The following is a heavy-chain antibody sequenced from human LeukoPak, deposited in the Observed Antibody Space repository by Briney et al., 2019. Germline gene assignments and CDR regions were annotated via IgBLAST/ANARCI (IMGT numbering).Heavy chain of an antibody. V-gene: IGHV3-23*01. J-gene: IGHJ4*02. CDR2: ISGSGATT. D-gene: IGHD1-26*01. CDR3: AKDQSRVGASDPFDY. Sequence: GGSLRLSCAASGFTFSSCAMTWVRQAPGKGLEWVSSISGSGATTYYADSVKGRFTISRDNSNNTVYLQMNSLRAENTAVYYCAKDQSRVGASDPFDYWGQGMQVGVSS. CDR1: GFTFSSCA.